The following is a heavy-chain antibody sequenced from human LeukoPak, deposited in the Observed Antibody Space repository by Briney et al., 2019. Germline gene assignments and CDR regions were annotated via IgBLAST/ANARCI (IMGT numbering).Heavy chain of an antibody. J-gene: IGHJ4*02. CDR2: INGNGGST. V-gene: IGHV3-20*04. Sequence: GGSLRLSCAASGFDFDDYGMTWVRQAPGKGLEWVSGINGNGGSTGYADSVRGRFIISRDNNKNYVHLQMDSLRAEDTAVYYCARDQGSADYWGQGTLVTVSS. CDR1: GFDFDDYG. CDR3: ARDQGSADY.